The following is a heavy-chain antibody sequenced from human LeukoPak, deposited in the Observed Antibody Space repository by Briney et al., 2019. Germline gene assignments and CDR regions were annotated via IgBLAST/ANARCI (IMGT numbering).Heavy chain of an antibody. CDR1: GGSFSGYY. D-gene: IGHD6-25*01. J-gene: IGHJ6*03. CDR2: INHSGST. CDR3: APMQRPALLNYYYMDV. V-gene: IGHV4-34*01. Sequence: SETLSLTCAVYGGSFSGYYWSWIRQPPGKGLEWIGEINHSGSTNYNPSLKSRVTISVDTSKNQFSLKLSSVTAADTAVYYCAPMQRPALLNYYYMDVWGKGTRVTVS.